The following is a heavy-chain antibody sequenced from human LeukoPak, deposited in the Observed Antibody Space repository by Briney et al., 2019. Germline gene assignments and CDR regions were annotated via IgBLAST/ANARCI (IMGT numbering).Heavy chain of an antibody. CDR2: IIPTLEVA. Sequence: SSVKVSFKASGGTFSSYSITWVRQAPGLGLEWMGRIIPTLEVANYAQKFQGRVTITADKSTSTAYMEPSSLRPEDTAVYYCARVISSTWLWVGGQGTLVTVHS. J-gene: IGHJ4*02. V-gene: IGHV1-69*04. CDR3: ARVISSTWLWV. CDR1: GGTFSSYS. D-gene: IGHD6-13*01.